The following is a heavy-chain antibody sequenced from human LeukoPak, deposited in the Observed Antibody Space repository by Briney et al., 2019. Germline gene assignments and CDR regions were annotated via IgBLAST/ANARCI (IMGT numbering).Heavy chain of an antibody. Sequence: GGFLRLSCAASGFTFSSYGMTWVRQAPGKGLEWVSTISGRDSNTYYADSVQGRFTISRDNSKNTLYLQMNSLRAEDTAVYYRAKRSDYGGNGNYFDSWGQGTPVTVSS. J-gene: IGHJ4*02. CDR3: AKRSDYGGNGNYFDS. CDR1: GFTFSSYG. CDR2: ISGRDSNT. D-gene: IGHD4-23*01. V-gene: IGHV3-23*01.